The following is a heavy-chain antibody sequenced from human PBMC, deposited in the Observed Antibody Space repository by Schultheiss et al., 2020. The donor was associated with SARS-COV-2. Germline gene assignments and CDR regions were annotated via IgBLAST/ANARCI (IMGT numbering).Heavy chain of an antibody. CDR2: IKSKTDGGTT. CDR1: GFTFSNAW. D-gene: IGHD3-22*01. J-gene: IGHJ4*02. CDR3: TTIAYHASDSSGYLGPPYFDH. V-gene: IGHV3-15*01. Sequence: GGSLRLSCAASGFTFSNAWMSWVRQAPGKGLEWVGRIKSKTDGGTTDYAAPVKGRFTISRDDSKTTVYLQMNRLKDEDTAEYYCTTIAYHASDSSGYLGPPYFDHWGQGTLVTVSS.